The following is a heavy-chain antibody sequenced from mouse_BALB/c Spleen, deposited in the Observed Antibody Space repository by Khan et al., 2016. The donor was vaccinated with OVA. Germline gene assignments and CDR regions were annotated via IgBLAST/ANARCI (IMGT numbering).Heavy chain of an antibody. CDR3: ARQPYYHYYIMDY. CDR1: GFSLTNYG. CDR2: IWSDGST. J-gene: IGHJ4*01. Sequence: QVQLKRSGPGLVAPSQSLSITCTISGFSLTNYGVHWVRQPPGKGLEWLVVIWSDGSTTYDSALKSRLSISKDNSKSQVFLKMNSLQTDDTAMYYCARQPYYHYYIMDYWGQGTSITVSS. V-gene: IGHV2-6-1*01. D-gene: IGHD2-10*01.